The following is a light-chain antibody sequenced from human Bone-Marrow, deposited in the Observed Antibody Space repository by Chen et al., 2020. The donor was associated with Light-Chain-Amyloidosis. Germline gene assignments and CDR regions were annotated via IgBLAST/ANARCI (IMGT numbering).Light chain of an antibody. CDR2: RDT. CDR3: QSADSSGTYEVI. CDR1: DLPTKY. J-gene: IGLJ2*01. V-gene: IGLV3-25*03. Sequence: SYELTQSPSVSVSPGQTARITCSGDDLPTKYAYWYQQKPGQAPVLVIHRDTERPSGISERFSGSSSGTTATLTISGVQAEYEADYHCQSADSSGTYEVIFGGGTKLTVL.